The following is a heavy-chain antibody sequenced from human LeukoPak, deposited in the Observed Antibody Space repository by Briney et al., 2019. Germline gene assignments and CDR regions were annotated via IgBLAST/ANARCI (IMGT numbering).Heavy chain of an antibody. V-gene: IGHV4-39*01. CDR1: GGSISSSSYY. J-gene: IGHJ4*02. CDR2: IYYSGST. Sequence: SETLSLTCTVSGGSISSSSYYWGWIRQPPGKGLEWIGSIYYSGSTYYNPSLKSRVTISADTSKTQFSLKLSSVTAADTAVYYCAGTGYYYDSSGYGDDYWGQGTLVTVSS. D-gene: IGHD3-22*01. CDR3: AGTGYYYDSSGYGDDY.